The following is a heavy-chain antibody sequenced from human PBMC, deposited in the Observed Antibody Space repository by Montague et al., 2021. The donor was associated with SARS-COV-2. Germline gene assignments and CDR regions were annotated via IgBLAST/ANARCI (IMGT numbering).Heavy chain of an antibody. Sequence: ISGDSVSSNSAAWKWIRQSPSRGLEWLGRTYYRSKWHNDYAESVKSRITINPDTSKNQISLQLNSVTPEDTAVYYCARGSQVGSWPPTDSGMDVWGQGTKVTVSS. CDR1: GDSVSSNSAA. J-gene: IGHJ6*02. CDR3: ARGSQVGSWPPTDSGMDV. CDR2: TYYRSKWHN. D-gene: IGHD6-13*01. V-gene: IGHV6-1*01.